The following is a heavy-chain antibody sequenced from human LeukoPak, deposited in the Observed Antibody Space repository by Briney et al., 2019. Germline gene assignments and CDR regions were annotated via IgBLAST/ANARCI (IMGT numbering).Heavy chain of an antibody. J-gene: IGHJ4*02. Sequence: PEGSLRLSCAASGFTFSNYAMSWVRQAPGKGLEWVSAISGSGGNTYYADSVKGRFTISRDNAKNSLYLQMNSLRAEDTAVYYCASSDYDILTGYFDYWGQGTLVTVSS. CDR3: ASSDYDILTGYFDY. V-gene: IGHV3-23*01. CDR1: GFTFSNYA. D-gene: IGHD3-9*01. CDR2: ISGSGGNT.